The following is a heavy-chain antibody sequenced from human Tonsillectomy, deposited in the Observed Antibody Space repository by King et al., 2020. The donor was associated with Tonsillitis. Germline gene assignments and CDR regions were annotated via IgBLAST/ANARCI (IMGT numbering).Heavy chain of an antibody. CDR1: GFTFSSSW. J-gene: IGHJ6*02. CDR3: ARDRSYAMDV. Sequence: VRLVESGGGLVQPGGSLRLSCAASGFTFSSSWMHWVRQAPGKGLVWVSYINSDGSTISYADSVKGRFTISRDNAKNTVYLQMNSLRAEDTAVYYCARDRSYAMDVWGQGTTVTVFS. CDR2: INSDGSTI. V-gene: IGHV3-74*01.